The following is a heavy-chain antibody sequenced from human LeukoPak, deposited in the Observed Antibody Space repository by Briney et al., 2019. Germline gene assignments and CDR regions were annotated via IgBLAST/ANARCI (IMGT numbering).Heavy chain of an antibody. CDR2: ISGSGGST. D-gene: IGHD3-22*01. J-gene: IGHJ4*02. V-gene: IGHV3-23*01. CDR1: GFTFSSYS. Sequence: GGSLRLSCAASGFTFSSYSMKWVRQAPGKGLEWVSAISGSGGSTYYADSVKGRFTISRDNSKNTLYLQMNSLRAEDTAVYYCAKVNYDSSGPSGGYFDYWGQGTLVTVSS. CDR3: AKVNYDSSGPSGGYFDY.